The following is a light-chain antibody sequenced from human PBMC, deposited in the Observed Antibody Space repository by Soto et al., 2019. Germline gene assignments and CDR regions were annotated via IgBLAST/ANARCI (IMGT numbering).Light chain of an antibody. V-gene: IGLV1-47*01. J-gene: IGLJ1*01. CDR1: SSNIGSNY. CDR3: HSYDSRLNCYV. CDR2: RNN. Sequence: QSVLTQPPSVSGTPGQRVTISCSGSSSNIGSNYVYWYQQLPGTAPKLLIQRNNQRPSGVPDRFSGSKSDTSASLAITGLQADDEADYYCHSYDSRLNCYVFGTGTKVTVL.